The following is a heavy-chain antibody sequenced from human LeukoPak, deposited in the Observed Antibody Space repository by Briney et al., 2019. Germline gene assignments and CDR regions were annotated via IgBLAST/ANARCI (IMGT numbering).Heavy chain of an antibody. V-gene: IGHV4-59*01. J-gene: IGHJ3*02. CDR2: IQYSGNT. CDR3: ARVRLENQLYDAFDI. CDR1: GGSITTYQ. Sequence: SETLSLTCTVSGGSITTYQWTWIRQPPGEGLEWIGFIQYSGNTRYNPSLESRVTMSLDTSKNQFSLKLTSVTAADTAAYYCARVRLENQLYDAFDIWGPGTMVTVS. D-gene: IGHD2-2*01.